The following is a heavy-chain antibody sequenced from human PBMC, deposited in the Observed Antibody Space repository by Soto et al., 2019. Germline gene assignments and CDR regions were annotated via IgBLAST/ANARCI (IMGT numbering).Heavy chain of an antibody. CDR3: ARVYYYGSGSYYYFDY. V-gene: IGHV4-31*03. Sequence: SETLSLTCIVSGGSISSGGYYWGWIRQHPGKGLEWIGYIYYSGSTYYNPSLKSRVTISVDTSKNQFSLKLSSVTAADTAVYYCARVYYYGSGSYYYFDYWGQGTLVTVSS. D-gene: IGHD3-10*01. CDR1: GGSISSGGYY. J-gene: IGHJ4*02. CDR2: IYYSGST.